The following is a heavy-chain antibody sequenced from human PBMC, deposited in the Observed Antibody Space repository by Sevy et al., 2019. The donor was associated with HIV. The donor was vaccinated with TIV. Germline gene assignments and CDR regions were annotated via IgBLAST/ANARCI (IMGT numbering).Heavy chain of an antibody. CDR3: AKGQGYDYIWGNERSEYYFDY. CDR2: ISHDGSYQ. D-gene: IGHD3-16*01. V-gene: IGHV3-30*18. CDR1: RFTFSTYD. J-gene: IGHJ4*02. Sequence: GGSLRLSCAASRFTFSTYDIHWVRQAPGKGLEWVAVISHDGSYQYYTDSVKGRFTISRDDSKNKAYLQMNSLGADDSGGYYCAKGQGYDYIWGNERSEYYFDYWGQGTLVTVSS.